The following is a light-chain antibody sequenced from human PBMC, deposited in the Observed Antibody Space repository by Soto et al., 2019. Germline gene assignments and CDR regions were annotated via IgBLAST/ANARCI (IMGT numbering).Light chain of an antibody. V-gene: IGLV2-14*01. J-gene: IGLJ1*01. CDR2: EVS. Sequence: QYALTQPASVSGSPGQSITISCAGTSSDVGGYKYVSWYQQNPGKAPKLIIYEVSSRPSGVSNRFSGSKSGNTASLTISGLQAEDEADYYCSSYTSTSTLYVFGSGTKVTVL. CDR3: SSYTSTSTLYV. CDR1: SSDVGGYKY.